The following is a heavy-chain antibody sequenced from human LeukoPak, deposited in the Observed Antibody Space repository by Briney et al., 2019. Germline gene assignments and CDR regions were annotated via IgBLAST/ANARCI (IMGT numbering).Heavy chain of an antibody. Sequence: GGSLRLSCAASGLTFSSYSMNWVRQAPGKGLEWVSYISSSSSTIYYADSVKGRFTISRDNAKNSLYLQMNSLRAEDTAVYYCARDITPGIAAAGTQVGYWGQGTLVTVSS. V-gene: IGHV3-48*01. CDR1: GLTFSSYS. D-gene: IGHD6-13*01. CDR3: ARDITPGIAAAGTQVGY. J-gene: IGHJ4*02. CDR2: ISSSSSTI.